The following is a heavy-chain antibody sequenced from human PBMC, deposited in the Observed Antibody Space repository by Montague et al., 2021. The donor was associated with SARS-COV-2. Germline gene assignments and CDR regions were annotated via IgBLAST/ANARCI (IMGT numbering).Heavy chain of an antibody. CDR2: IYYSGST. V-gene: IGHV4-39*07. J-gene: IGHJ2*01. CDR1: GGSIRSSSYY. CDR3: ARTTWLRGYFDL. D-gene: IGHD5-12*01. Sequence: SETLSLTCTVSGGSIRSSSYYWGWIRQPPGKGLECIGSIYYSGSTYCNPSLKSRVTISVDTSKNHFSLKLSSVTAADTAVYYCARTTWLRGYFDLWGRGTLVTVSS.